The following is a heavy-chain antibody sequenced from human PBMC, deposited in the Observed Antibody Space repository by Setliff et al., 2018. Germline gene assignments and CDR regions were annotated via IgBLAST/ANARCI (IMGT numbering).Heavy chain of an antibody. CDR3: ARGRIGSTWTGDY. V-gene: IGHV1-2*02. J-gene: IGHJ4*02. D-gene: IGHD2-15*01. CDR2: INLNTGGT. CDR1: GYTFTDYY. Sequence: GASVKVSCKASGYTFTDYYMHWVRQAPGQGLEWMGWINLNTGGTNYGQKFQGRVTMTRDTSITTAYMELSSLTSDDRAIYYCARGRIGSTWTGDYWGQGTLVTVSS.